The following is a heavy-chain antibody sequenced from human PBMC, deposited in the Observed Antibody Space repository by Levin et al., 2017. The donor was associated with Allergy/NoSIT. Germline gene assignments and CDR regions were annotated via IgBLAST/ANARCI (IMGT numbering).Heavy chain of an antibody. CDR3: ARAFGGWELLGGSLY. CDR1: GFTFSSYA. CDR2: ISYDGSNK. V-gene: IGHV3-30-3*01. J-gene: IGHJ4*02. Sequence: GGSLRLSCAASGFTFSSYAMHWVRQAPGKGLEWVAVISYDGSNKYYADSVKGRFTISRDNSKNTLYLQMNSLRAEDTAVYYCARAFGGWELLGGSLYWGQGTLVTVSS. D-gene: IGHD1-26*01.